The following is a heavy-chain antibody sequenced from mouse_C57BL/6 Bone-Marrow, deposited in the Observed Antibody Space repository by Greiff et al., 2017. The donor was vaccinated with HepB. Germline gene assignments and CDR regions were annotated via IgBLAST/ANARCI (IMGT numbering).Heavy chain of an antibody. CDR1: GFTFSSYA. CDR2: INAGGSYT. D-gene: IGHD2-5*01. V-gene: IGHV5-4*01. J-gene: IGHJ2*01. CDR3: ARDSNEDY. Sequence: EVQLVESGGGLVKPGGSLKLSCAASGFTFSSYAMSWVRQTPEKRLEWVATINAGGSYTYYPANVKGRCTISRDNAKNNLYLQMSHLKSEDTAMYYCARDSNEDYWGQGTTLTVSS.